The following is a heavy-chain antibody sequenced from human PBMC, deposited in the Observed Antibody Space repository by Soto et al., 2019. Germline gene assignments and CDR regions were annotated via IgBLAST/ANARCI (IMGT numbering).Heavy chain of an antibody. J-gene: IGHJ6*02. D-gene: IGHD2-2*02. CDR2: ISYDGSNK. Sequence: QPGGSLRLSCAASGFTFSSYAMHWVRQAPGKGLEWVAVISYDGSNKYYADSVKGRFTISRDNSKNTLYLQMNSLRAEDTAVYYCARDPLDTSLFYYYGMDVWGQGTTVTVSS. CDR3: ARDPLDTSLFYYYGMDV. V-gene: IGHV3-30-3*01. CDR1: GFTFSSYA.